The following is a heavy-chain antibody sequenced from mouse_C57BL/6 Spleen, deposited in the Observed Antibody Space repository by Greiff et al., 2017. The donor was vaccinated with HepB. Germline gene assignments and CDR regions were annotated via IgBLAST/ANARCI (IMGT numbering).Heavy chain of an antibody. V-gene: IGHV14-4*01. CDR1: GFNIKDDY. CDR3: THYYYGSSYGYFDV. CDR2: IDPENGDT. J-gene: IGHJ1*03. D-gene: IGHD1-1*01. Sequence: VQLKQSGAELVRPGASVKLSCTASGFNIKDDYMHWVKQRPEQGLEWIGWIDPENGDTEYASKFQGKATITADTSSNTAYLQLSSLTSEDTAVYYCTHYYYGSSYGYFDVWGTGTTVTVSS.